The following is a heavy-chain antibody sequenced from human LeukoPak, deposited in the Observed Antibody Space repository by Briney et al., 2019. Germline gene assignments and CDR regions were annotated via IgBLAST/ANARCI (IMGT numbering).Heavy chain of an antibody. J-gene: IGHJ6*03. Sequence: SETLSLTCAVYGGSFSGYYWSWIRQPPGKGLEWIGEINHSGSTNYNPSLKSRVTISVDTSKNQFSLKLSSVTAADTAVYYCARRPLAGCSSTSCYADYYYYMDVWGKGTTVTISS. D-gene: IGHD2-2*01. V-gene: IGHV4-34*01. CDR2: INHSGST. CDR1: GGSFSGYY. CDR3: ARRPLAGCSSTSCYADYYYYMDV.